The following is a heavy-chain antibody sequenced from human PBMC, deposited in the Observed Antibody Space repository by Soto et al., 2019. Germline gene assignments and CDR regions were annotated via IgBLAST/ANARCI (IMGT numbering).Heavy chain of an antibody. CDR3: AGGAATKIIVLRYEALEN. Sequence: QVQLVQSGAEVKKPGSSVRVSCKASGATLNTFINYGITWVRQAPGQGLEWMGGIIPVFGAANHAQKFQDRVTINADESTRTLNMELSSLTSDDTAVYYCAGGAATKIIVLRYEALENWGQGTMVTVSS. CDR1: GATLNTFINYG. D-gene: IGHD5-12*01. J-gene: IGHJ3*02. CDR2: IIPVFGAA. V-gene: IGHV1-69*12.